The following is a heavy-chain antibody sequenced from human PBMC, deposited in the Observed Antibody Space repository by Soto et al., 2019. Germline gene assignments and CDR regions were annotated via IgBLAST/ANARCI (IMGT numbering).Heavy chain of an antibody. CDR3: ANSVGDYGDYLDY. CDR1: GFTFSSYA. CDR2: ISGSGGST. J-gene: IGHJ4*02. Sequence: PGGSLRLSCAASGFTFSSYAMSWVRQAPGKGLEWVSAISGSGGSTYYADSVKGRFTISRDNSKNTLYLQMNSLRAEDTAVYYCANSVGDYGDYLDYWGQGTLVTVSS. D-gene: IGHD4-17*01. V-gene: IGHV3-23*01.